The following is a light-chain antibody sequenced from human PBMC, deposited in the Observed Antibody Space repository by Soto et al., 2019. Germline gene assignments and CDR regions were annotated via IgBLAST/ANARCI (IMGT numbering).Light chain of an antibody. CDR3: AAWDDSLNAVM. Sequence: QSALTQPPSASGTPVQRVTISCSGSSSNIGSNAVDWYQHFPGTAPKVLIYRDSQRPSGVLDRFSGSKSGTSASLAISGLQSEDEADYYCAAWDDSLNAVMFGGGTKVTV. CDR1: SSNIGSNA. J-gene: IGLJ3*02. CDR2: RDS. V-gene: IGLV1-44*01.